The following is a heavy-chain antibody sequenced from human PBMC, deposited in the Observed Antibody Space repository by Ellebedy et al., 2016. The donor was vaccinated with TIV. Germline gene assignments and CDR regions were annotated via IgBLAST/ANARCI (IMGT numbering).Heavy chain of an antibody. Sequence: GESLKISCAASGFTFSIYAMSWVRQAPGKGLEWVSLISGSGDSTYYADSVKGRFTISRDSSDNTVYLQMNSLRVEDTAVYYCATGYAQNGQWGQGTLVTVSS. V-gene: IGHV3-23*01. CDR1: GFTFSIYA. CDR2: ISGSGDST. J-gene: IGHJ4*02. D-gene: IGHD2-8*01. CDR3: ATGYAQNGQ.